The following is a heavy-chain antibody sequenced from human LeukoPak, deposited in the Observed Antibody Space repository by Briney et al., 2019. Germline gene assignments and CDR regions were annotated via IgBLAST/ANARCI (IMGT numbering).Heavy chain of an antibody. CDR2: INPSGGST. Sequence: ASVKVSCKASGYTFTSYYMHWVRQAPGQGLEWMGIINPSGGSTSYAQKFQGRVTMTRDTSTSTVYMELSSLRSEDTAVYYCATDRHSGYDFDYWGQGTLVTVSS. V-gene: IGHV1-46*01. CDR1: GYTFTSYY. CDR3: ATDRHSGYDFDY. D-gene: IGHD5-12*01. J-gene: IGHJ4*02.